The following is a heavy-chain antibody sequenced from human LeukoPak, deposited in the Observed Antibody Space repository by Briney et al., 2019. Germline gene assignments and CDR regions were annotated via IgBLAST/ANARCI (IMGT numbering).Heavy chain of an antibody. V-gene: IGHV4-38-2*02. D-gene: IGHD2-2*02. CDR1: NYSINSHYY. CDR2: IHHYGSV. Sequence: PSETLSLTCSVSNYSINSHYYWVWLRQTPGKGLEWLGRIHHYGSVYYNDNPSLQSRVAMSMDSSNNQFSLRLTSLTAADTAIYYCARDQVAPATAIEFWGLGTLVTVSS. CDR3: ARDQVAPATAIEF. J-gene: IGHJ4*01.